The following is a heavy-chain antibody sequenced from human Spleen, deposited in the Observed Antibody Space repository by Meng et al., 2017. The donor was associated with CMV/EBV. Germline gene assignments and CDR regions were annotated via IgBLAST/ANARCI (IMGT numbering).Heavy chain of an antibody. J-gene: IGHJ5*02. CDR1: GLTSDDYT. D-gene: IGHD6-19*01. Sequence: GGSLRLSCAASGLTSDDYTMHWVRQAPGKGLEWVSLINWDGGRTYYADSVRGRFTISRNNSKNSLYLQMNRLTTQDTAWYYCTKPNSFSSGWYNWFDPWGQGTLVTVSS. CDR2: INWDGGRT. CDR3: TKPNSFSSGWYNWFDP. V-gene: IGHV3-43*01.